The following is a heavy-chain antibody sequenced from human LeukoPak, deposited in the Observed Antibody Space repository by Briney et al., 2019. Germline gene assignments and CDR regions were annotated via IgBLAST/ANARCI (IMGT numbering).Heavy chain of an antibody. Sequence: GGSLRLSCAASGFTFSNAWMSWVRQAPGKGLEWVGRSGNKASSYTTEYAASVKGRFTLSRDDSTNSLYLQMNSLKSEDTAVYHCTRGYSGVSVYAFDIWGQGTMVTVSS. CDR1: GFTFSNAW. CDR2: SGNKASSYTT. J-gene: IGHJ3*02. CDR3: TRGYSGVSVYAFDI. V-gene: IGHV3-72*01. D-gene: IGHD5-12*01.